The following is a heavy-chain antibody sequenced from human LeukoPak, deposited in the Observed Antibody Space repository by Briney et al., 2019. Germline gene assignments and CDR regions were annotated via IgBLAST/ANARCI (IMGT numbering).Heavy chain of an antibody. CDR1: GGTFSSYA. V-gene: IGHV1-69*05. D-gene: IGHD2-15*01. CDR2: IIPIFGTA. J-gene: IGHJ4*02. CDR3: ASVGYCSGGSCYSVLGVFDY. Sequence: SVKVSCKASGGTFSSYAISWVRQAPGQGLEWMGRIIPIFGTANYAQKFQGRATITTDESTSTAYMELCSLRSEDTAVYYCASVGYCSGGSCYSVLGVFDYWGQGTLVTVSS.